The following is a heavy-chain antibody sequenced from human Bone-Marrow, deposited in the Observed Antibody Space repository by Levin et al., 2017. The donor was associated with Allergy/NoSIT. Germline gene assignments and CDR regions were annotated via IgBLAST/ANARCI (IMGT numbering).Heavy chain of an antibody. V-gene: IGHV4-31*03. CDR2: IYYSGNT. CDR1: GGSISGGGYY. J-gene: IGHJ4*02. D-gene: IGHD5-12*01. CDR3: PRFNAYDFYY. Sequence: LRLSCTVSGGSISGGGYYWSWIRQHPGKGLEWIGYIYYSGNTYYNPSLKSRVIISVVTSKNQLSLKLTSVTVADTSVYYCPRFNAYDFYYSCQGTLVTVSS.